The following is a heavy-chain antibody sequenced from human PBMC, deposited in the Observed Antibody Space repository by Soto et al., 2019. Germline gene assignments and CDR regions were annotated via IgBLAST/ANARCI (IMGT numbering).Heavy chain of an antibody. CDR2: ISYDGSNK. CDR3: AKDGYSSGWVDY. D-gene: IGHD6-19*01. J-gene: IGHJ4*02. Sequence: GGSLRLSCAASGFTFSSYGMHWVRQAPGKGLEWVAVISYDGSNKYYADSVKGRFTISRDNSKNTLYLQMNSLRAEDTAVYYCAKDGYSSGWVDYWGQGTLVTVSS. V-gene: IGHV3-30*18. CDR1: GFTFSSYG.